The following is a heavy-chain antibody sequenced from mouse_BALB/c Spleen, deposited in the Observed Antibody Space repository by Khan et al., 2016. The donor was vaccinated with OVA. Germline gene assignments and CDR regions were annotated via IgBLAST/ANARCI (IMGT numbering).Heavy chain of an antibody. CDR1: GYSITSDNA. V-gene: IGHV3-2*02. J-gene: IGHJ2*01. CDR3: ASVYGGDFDY. CDR2: ISYGGNN. D-gene: IGHD2-10*02. Sequence: EVQLQESGPGLVKPSQTLSLTCTVTGYSITSDNAWNWIRQFPGNKLEWMVFISYGGNNKYNPSHKSRISMTRDTSKNQFFLQLDAVAPEYSATYYYASVYGGDFDYWGQGTTLIVSS.